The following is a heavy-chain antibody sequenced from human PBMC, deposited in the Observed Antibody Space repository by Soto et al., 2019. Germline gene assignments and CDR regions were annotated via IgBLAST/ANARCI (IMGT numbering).Heavy chain of an antibody. CDR3: ARDVPHLPRLANWFDP. J-gene: IGHJ5*02. CDR1: GDSVSSNSAA. D-gene: IGHD6-6*01. Sequence: SQTLSLTCAISGDSVSSNSAAWNWIRQSPSRGLEWLGRTYYRSKWYNDYAVSVKSRITINPDTSKNQFSLQLNSVTPEDTAVYYCARDVPHLPRLANWFDPWGQGTLVTVSS. V-gene: IGHV6-1*01. CDR2: TYYRSKWYN.